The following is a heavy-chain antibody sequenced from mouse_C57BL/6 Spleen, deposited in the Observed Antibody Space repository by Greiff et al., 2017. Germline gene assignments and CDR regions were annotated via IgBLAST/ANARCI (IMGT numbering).Heavy chain of an antibody. CDR3: ARAYYSNPSFDY. CDR1: GYTFTSYW. Sequence: VQLQQPGAELVMPGASVKLSCKASGYTFTSYWMHWVKQRPGQGLEWIGEIDPSDSYTNYNQKFKGKSTLTVDKSSSTAYMQLSSLTSEDSAVYYCARAYYSNPSFDYWGQGTTLTVSS. J-gene: IGHJ2*01. V-gene: IGHV1-69*01. D-gene: IGHD2-5*01. CDR2: IDPSDSYT.